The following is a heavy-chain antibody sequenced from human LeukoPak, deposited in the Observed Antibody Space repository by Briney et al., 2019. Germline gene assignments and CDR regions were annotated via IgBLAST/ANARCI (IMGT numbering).Heavy chain of an antibody. V-gene: IGHV3-49*03. CDR2: IRSKAYGGTT. CDR3: TRDQFLEWLLCDY. J-gene: IGHJ4*02. CDR1: GFTFGDYA. D-gene: IGHD3-3*01. Sequence: GGSLRLSCTASGFTFGDYAMSWFRQAPGKGLEWVGFIRSKAYGGTTEYAASVKGRFTISRDDSKSIAYLQMNSLKTEDTAVYYCTRDQFLEWLLCDYWGQGTLVTVSS.